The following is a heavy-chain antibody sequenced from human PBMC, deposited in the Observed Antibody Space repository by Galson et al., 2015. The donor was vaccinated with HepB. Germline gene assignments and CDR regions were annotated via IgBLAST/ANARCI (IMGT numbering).Heavy chain of an antibody. D-gene: IGHD5-12*01. CDR2: INPNSGGT. Sequence: SVKVSCKASGYTFTGYYMHWVRQAPGQGLEWMGRINPNSGGTNYAQKFQGRVTMTRDTSISTAYMELSRLRSDDTAVYYCARDTVDIVATAYYYYMDVWGKGTTVTVSS. J-gene: IGHJ6*03. V-gene: IGHV1-2*06. CDR3: ARDTVDIVATAYYYYMDV. CDR1: GYTFTGYY.